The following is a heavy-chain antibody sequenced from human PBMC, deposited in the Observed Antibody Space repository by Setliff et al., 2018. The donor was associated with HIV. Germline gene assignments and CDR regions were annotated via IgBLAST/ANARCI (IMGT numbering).Heavy chain of an antibody. J-gene: IGHJ2*01. CDR3: ARVSYYDSSGYYDYWYFDL. Sequence: SVKVSCKASADTFSSYAISWVRQAPGQGLEWMGGIIPIFGTANYAQKFQGRVTITADKSTSTAYMELSSLRSDDTAVYFCARVSYYDSSGYYDYWYFDLWGRGTLVTVS. CDR1: ADTFSSYA. V-gene: IGHV1-69*06. CDR2: IIPIFGTA. D-gene: IGHD3-22*01.